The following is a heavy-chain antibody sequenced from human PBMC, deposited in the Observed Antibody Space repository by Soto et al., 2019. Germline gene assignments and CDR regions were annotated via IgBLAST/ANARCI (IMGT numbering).Heavy chain of an antibody. D-gene: IGHD6-13*01. CDR1: GFTFSSYS. J-gene: IGHJ5*02. V-gene: IGHV3-48*01. CDR2: ISSSSSTI. Sequence: EVQLVESGGGLVQPGGSLRLSCAASGFTFSSYSMNWVRQAPGKGLEWVSYISSSSSTIYYADSVKGRFTISRDNAKNSLNLQLNSLTAEDTAVYYWGRSDLVNIAAARDPWGQGPLVTVSS. CDR3: GRSDLVNIAAARDP.